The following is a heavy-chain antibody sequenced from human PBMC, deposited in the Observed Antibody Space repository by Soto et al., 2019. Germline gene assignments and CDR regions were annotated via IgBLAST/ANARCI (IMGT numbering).Heavy chain of an antibody. D-gene: IGHD6-13*01. J-gene: IGHJ4*02. CDR1: GYSVTSYW. CDR3: ARLQAAAGDNDLTFDY. V-gene: IGHV5-10-1*01. Sequence: GESLKSSCNGSGYSVTSYWMSWVRQMPGKGLERMARIDPSDSYTNYSPSFQGHVTISADKSISTAYLQWSSLKASDTAMYYCARLQAAAGDNDLTFDYWGQGTLVTVSS. CDR2: IDPSDSYT.